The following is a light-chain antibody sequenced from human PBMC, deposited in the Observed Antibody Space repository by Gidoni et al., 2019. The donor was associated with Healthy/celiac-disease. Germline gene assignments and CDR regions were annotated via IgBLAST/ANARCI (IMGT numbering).Light chain of an antibody. J-gene: IGKJ1*01. Sequence: EVVLTQSPATLSVSPGESATLSCRASQSVSSNLAWYQQKPGQAPRLLSYGASHRATGIPARFSGSGSGTEFTLTISSLQSEDFAVYYCQQYNNWPWTFGQXIKVEIK. V-gene: IGKV3-15*01. CDR3: QQYNNWPWT. CDR2: GAS. CDR1: QSVSSN.